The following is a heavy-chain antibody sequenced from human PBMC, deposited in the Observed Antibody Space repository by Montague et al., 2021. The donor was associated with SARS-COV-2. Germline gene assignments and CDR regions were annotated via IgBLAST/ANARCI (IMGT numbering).Heavy chain of an antibody. CDR1: GGSISSGGYY. J-gene: IGHJ5*02. V-gene: IGHV4-31*03. D-gene: IGHD5-12*01. CDR3: ARTVLYSGYDYSWFDP. CDR2: IYNSGTT. Sequence: TLSLTCTVSGGSISSGGYYWNWIRQYPGKGLEWIGYIYNSGTTSYSPSLRSRATISIDTSKNLFSLKLTSVTAADTAVYYCARTVLYSGYDYSWFDPWGQGTPVTVSS.